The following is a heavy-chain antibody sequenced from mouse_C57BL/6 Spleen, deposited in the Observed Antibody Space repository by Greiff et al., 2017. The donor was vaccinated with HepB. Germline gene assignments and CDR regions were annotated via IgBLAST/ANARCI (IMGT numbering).Heavy chain of an antibody. CDR2: ISSGSSTI. CDR1: GFTFSDYG. Sequence: EVKLVESGGGLVKPGGSLKLSCAASGFTFSDYGMHWVRQAPEKGLEWVAYISSGSSTIYYADTVKGRFTISRDNAKNTLFLQMTSLRSEDTAMYYCARLDYGSSQYYFDYWGQGTTLTVSS. J-gene: IGHJ2*01. CDR3: ARLDYGSSQYYFDY. V-gene: IGHV5-17*01. D-gene: IGHD1-1*01.